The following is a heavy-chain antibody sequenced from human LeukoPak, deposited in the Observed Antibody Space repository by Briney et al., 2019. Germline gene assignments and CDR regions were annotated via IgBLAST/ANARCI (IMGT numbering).Heavy chain of an antibody. Sequence: SETLSPTCTVSGGSISSSSYYWGWIRQPPGKGLEWIGSIYYSGSTYYNPSLKSRVTISVDTSKNQFSLKLSSVTAADTAVYYCARQSQDDAFDIWGQGTMVTVSS. J-gene: IGHJ3*02. V-gene: IGHV4-39*01. CDR3: ARQSQDDAFDI. CDR1: GGSISSSSYY. CDR2: IYYSGST.